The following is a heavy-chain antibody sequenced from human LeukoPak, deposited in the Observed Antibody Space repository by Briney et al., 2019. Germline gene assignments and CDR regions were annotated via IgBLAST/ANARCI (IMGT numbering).Heavy chain of an antibody. J-gene: IGHJ3*02. CDR1: GFTFSSYS. V-gene: IGHV3-21*01. D-gene: IGHD2-2*01. CDR2: ISSSSSYI. Sequence: GGSLRLSCAVSGFTFSSYSMNWVRQAPGKGLEWVSSISSSSSYIYYADSVKGRFTISRDNAKNSLYLQMNSLRAEDTAVYYCAREIGDIVVVPAANDAFDIWGQGTMVTVSS. CDR3: AREIGDIVVVPAANDAFDI.